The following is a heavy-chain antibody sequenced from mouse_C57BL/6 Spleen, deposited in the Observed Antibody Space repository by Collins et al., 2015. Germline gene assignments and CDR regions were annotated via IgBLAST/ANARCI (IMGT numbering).Heavy chain of an antibody. Sequence: EVQLQQSGADLVRPGASVKLSCTASGFNIKDDYMHWVKQRPEQGLEWIGWIDPENGDTEYSSRFQGKATITADTSSNTAYLQLSSLTSEDTVVYYCSTGYSWGQGTTLTVSS. CDR3: STGYS. J-gene: IGHJ2*01. CDR1: GFNIKDDY. D-gene: IGHD1-2*01. V-gene: IGHV14-4*01. CDR2: IDPENGDT.